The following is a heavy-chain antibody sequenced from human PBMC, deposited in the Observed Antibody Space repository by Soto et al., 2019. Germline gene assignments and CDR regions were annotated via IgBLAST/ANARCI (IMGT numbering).Heavy chain of an antibody. CDR1: GGSVSVYY. Sequence: QVQLQESGPGQVKPSETLSLTCTISGGSVSVYYWSWIRQSTGQGLEWIGYIYASGSPYYNPSLRSRVTISADTSKNQISLKLTSPTAADTAVYYCARGVGSSPPQYWSRGTLVTVSS. CDR2: IYASGSP. D-gene: IGHD1-26*01. J-gene: IGHJ4*02. CDR3: ARGVGSSPPQY. V-gene: IGHV4-59*02.